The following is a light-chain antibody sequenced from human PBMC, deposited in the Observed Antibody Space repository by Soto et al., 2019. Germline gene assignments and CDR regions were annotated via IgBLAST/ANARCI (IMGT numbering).Light chain of an antibody. V-gene: IGLV1-40*01. CDR2: GNS. CDR1: SSNIGAGYD. Sequence: QSVLTQPPSVSGAPGQRVTISCTGSSSNIGAGYDVHWYQQLPGTAPNLLIYGNSNRPSGVPDRFSGSKSGTSSSLAITGLHAEDEADYYCQSYDSSLSGWVFGGGTKLTVL. J-gene: IGLJ3*02. CDR3: QSYDSSLSGWV.